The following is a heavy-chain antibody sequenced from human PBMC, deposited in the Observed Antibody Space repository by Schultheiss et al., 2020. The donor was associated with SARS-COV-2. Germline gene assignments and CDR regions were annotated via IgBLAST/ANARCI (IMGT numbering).Heavy chain of an antibody. J-gene: IGHJ4*02. CDR1: GGSISSYY. CDR3: ARNSDDSSGYYFDY. V-gene: IGHV4-59*08. Sequence: SETLSLTCTVSGGSISSYYWSWIRQPPGKGLEWIGEINHSGSTNYNPSLKSRVTISVDTSKNQFSLKLSSVTAADTAVYYCARNSDDSSGYYFDYWGQGTLVTVSS. D-gene: IGHD3-22*01. CDR2: INHSGST.